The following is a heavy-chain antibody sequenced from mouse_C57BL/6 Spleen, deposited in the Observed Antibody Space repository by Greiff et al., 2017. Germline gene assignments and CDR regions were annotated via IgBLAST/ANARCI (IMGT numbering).Heavy chain of an antibody. CDR1: GYTFTSYW. V-gene: IGHV1-59*01. D-gene: IGHD2-3*01. J-gene: IGHJ3*01. CDR2: IDPSDSYT. CDR3: ARDGDFAY. Sequence: QVQLQQPGAELVRPGTSVKLSCKASGYTFTSYWMHWVKQRPGQGLEWIGVIDPSDSYTNYNQKFKGKATLTVDTSSSTAYMQLSSLTSEDSAVYYCARDGDFAYWGQGTLVTVSA.